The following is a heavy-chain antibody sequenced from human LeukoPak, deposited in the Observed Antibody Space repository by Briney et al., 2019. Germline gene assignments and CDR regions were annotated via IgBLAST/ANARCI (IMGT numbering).Heavy chain of an antibody. CDR1: GGSISSSSYY. CDR2: IYYSGST. Sequence: SETLSLTCTVSGGSISSSSYYWGWIRQPPGKGLEWIGTIYYSGSTFSNPSFRSRVTISVDTFQNQFSLKLSSVTAADTAVYYCARQTYDGYFDYWGQGTLVTVSS. D-gene: IGHD3-3*01. CDR3: ARQTYDGYFDY. V-gene: IGHV4-39*01. J-gene: IGHJ4*02.